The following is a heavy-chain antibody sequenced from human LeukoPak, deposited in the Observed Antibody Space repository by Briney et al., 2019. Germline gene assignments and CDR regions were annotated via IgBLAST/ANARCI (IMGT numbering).Heavy chain of an antibody. CDR2: IYWDDDE. J-gene: IGHJ4*02. Sequence: SGPTLVNPTQTPTLTCTFSGFSLSTSGVGVGWIRQPPGKALEWLALIYWDDDERYSPSLKSRLTITKDTSKNQVVLTMTNMDPVDTATYYCAHRKGYYYDSSGPFDYWGQGTLVTVSS. D-gene: IGHD3-22*01. V-gene: IGHV2-5*02. CDR1: GFSLSTSGVG. CDR3: AHRKGYYYDSSGPFDY.